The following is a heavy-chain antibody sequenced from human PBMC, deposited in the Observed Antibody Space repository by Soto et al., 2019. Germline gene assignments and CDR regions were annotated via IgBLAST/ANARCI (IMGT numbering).Heavy chain of an antibody. Sequence: QVQLVQSGAEVKKPGSSVKVSCKASGGTLNKHAITWVRRAPGQGLEWLGGIIPMFGIPNYPQKFQGRFTITADNSTNTSHMELHSLTSDDTAVYYCVRGGTSGWLKGAYDVWGQGTMVTVSS. V-gene: IGHV1-69*17. J-gene: IGHJ3*01. D-gene: IGHD6-13*01. CDR2: IIPMFGIP. CDR3: VRGGTSGWLKGAYDV. CDR1: GGTLNKHA.